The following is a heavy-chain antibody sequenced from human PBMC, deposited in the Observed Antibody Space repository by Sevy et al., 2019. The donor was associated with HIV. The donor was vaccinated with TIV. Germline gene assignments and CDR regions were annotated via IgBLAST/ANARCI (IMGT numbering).Heavy chain of an antibody. Sequence: SETLSLTCAVSGYSITSGYYWGWIRQPPGKGLEWIGSIYHSGNTYYNSSLKSRVTISVDTSKNQFSLKLTSVTAADTAVYYCARDVGDNYVYYGMDVRGQGITVTVSS. V-gene: IGHV4-38-2*02. CDR1: GYSITSGYY. CDR3: ARDVGDNYVYYGMDV. J-gene: IGHJ6*02. CDR2: IYHSGNT.